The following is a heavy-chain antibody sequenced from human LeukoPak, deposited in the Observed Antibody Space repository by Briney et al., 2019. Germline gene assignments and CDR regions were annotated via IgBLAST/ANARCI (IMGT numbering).Heavy chain of an antibody. CDR3: ARVRQYSSSWYASGSWFDP. D-gene: IGHD6-13*01. V-gene: IGHV4-59*01. J-gene: IGHJ5*02. Sequence: SETLSLTCTVSGGSISRYYWSWIRQPPGKGLEWIGYIYYSGSTNYNPSLKSRVTISVDTSKNQFSLKLSSVTAADTAVYYCARVRQYSSSWYASGSWFDPWGQGTLVTVSS. CDR2: IYYSGST. CDR1: GGSISRYY.